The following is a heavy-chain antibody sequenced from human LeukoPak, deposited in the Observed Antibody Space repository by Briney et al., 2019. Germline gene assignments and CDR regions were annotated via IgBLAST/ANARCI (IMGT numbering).Heavy chain of an antibody. V-gene: IGHV4-30-2*01. CDR3: ARADYYGPPDY. CDR1: GGSISSGGYS. D-gene: IGHD3-10*01. Sequence: SETLSLTCAVSGGSISSGGYSWSWIRQPPGTGLEWIGYIYHSGSTYYNPSLKSRVTISVDRSKNQFSLKLSSVTAADTAVYYCARADYYGPPDYWGQGTLVTVSS. CDR2: IYHSGST. J-gene: IGHJ4*02.